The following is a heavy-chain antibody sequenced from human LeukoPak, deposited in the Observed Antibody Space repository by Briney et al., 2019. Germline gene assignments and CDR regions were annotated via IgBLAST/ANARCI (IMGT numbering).Heavy chain of an antibody. V-gene: IGHV3-74*01. CDR3: ARSRYDYIWGIDY. Sequence: GGSLRLSCAASGFTFSNYWMHWVRHAPGKGLVWVSRLNSDGSSTNYADSVKGRFTISRDNAKNTLYPQMNSLRDEDTAVFYCARSRYDYIWGIDYWGQGTLVTISS. CDR1: GFTFSNYW. CDR2: LNSDGSST. D-gene: IGHD3-16*01. J-gene: IGHJ4*02.